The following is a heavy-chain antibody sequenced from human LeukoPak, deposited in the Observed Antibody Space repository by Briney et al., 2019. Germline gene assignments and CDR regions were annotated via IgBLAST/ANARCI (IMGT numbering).Heavy chain of an antibody. CDR2: IYYSGST. CDR3: ARHLAGSMVWGVIGY. CDR1: GGSISSYY. V-gene: IGHV4-59*08. D-gene: IGHD3-10*01. J-gene: IGHJ4*02. Sequence: PSETLSLTCTVSGGSISSYYWSWIRQPPGKGLEWIGYIYYSGSTYYNPSLKSRVTISVDTSKNQFSLKLSSVTAADTAVYYCARHLAGSMVWGVIGYWGQGTLVTVSS.